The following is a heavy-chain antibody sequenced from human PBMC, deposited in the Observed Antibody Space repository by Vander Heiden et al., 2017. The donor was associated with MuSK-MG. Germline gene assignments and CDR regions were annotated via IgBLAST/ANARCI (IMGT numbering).Heavy chain of an antibody. J-gene: IGHJ3*02. CDR3: ARHVHYDILTGYYSPAFDI. D-gene: IGHD3-9*01. Sequence: EVQLVQSGAEVKKPGESLKISCKGSGYSFTSYWIGWVRQMPGKGLEWMGIIYPGDSDTSYSPSFQGQVTISADKSISTAYLQWSSLKASDTAMYYCARHVHYDILTGYYSPAFDIWGQGTMVTVSS. V-gene: IGHV5-51*01. CDR1: GYSFTSYW. CDR2: IYPGDSDT.